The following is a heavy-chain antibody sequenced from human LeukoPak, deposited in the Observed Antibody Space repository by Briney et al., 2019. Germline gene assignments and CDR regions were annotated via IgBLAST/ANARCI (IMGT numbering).Heavy chain of an antibody. V-gene: IGHV3-11*01. D-gene: IGHD6-19*01. CDR3: ARSATGAVAAAYYFDY. Sequence: TGGSLRLSCAASGFTFRDYYMSWIRQAPGKGLEWVSYISSSGSTIYYADSVKGRFTISRDNAKNSLYLQMNSLRAEDTAVYYCARSATGAVAAAYYFDYWGQGTLVTVSS. CDR1: GFTFRDYY. J-gene: IGHJ4*02. CDR2: ISSSGSTI.